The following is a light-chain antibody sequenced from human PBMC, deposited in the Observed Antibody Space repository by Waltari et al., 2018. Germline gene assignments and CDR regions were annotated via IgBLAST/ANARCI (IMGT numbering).Light chain of an antibody. CDR3: QQYYSTPLT. V-gene: IGKV4-1*01. J-gene: IGKJ3*01. CDR1: QTILASSNNKNY. CDR2: WAS. Sequence: DIVMTQSPDSLAVSLGAGAPISCTSSQTILASSNNKNYLAWYQQKPGQPPQLLIYWASTRESGVPDRFSGSGSGTDFTLSISSLQAEDVAVYYCQQYYSTPLTFGPGTTVDIK.